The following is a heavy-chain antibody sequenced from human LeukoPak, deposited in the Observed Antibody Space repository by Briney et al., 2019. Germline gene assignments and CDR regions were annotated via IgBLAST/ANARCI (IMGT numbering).Heavy chain of an antibody. Sequence: PSETLSLTCAVSGYSISSGYHWGRIRQPPGQGLVWIGYIHHRGTTDYNPSLKSRVIILVDTTKNQFSLKVGSLTGADAAVYYCARRLGVITRDAYDIWGQGTMVIVSS. D-gene: IGHD3-3*01. CDR3: ARRLGVITRDAYDI. CDR1: GYSISSGYH. J-gene: IGHJ3*02. CDR2: IHHRGTT. V-gene: IGHV4-38-2*01.